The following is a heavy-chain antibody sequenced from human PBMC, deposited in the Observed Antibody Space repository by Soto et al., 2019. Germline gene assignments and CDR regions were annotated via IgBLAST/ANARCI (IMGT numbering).Heavy chain of an antibody. CDR1: GGSINTYY. Sequence: SETLSLTCTVSGGSINTYYWSWIRQPPGKGLEWIGYIFYSGDTDYNPSLRGDTNYNPSLTSRVIIPVDTSKNQVSLKLNSVTAADTAVYYCARGLSPYYYSMWGRGTLVTVSS. CDR3: ARGLSPYYYSM. CDR2: IFYSGDTDYNPSLRGDT. D-gene: IGHD3-10*01. J-gene: IGHJ4*02. V-gene: IGHV4-59*01.